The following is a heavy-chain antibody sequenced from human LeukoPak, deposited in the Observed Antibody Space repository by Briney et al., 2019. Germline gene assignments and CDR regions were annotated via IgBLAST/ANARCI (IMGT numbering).Heavy chain of an antibody. CDR1: GFTVSSNY. V-gene: IGHV3-66*02. CDR2: IYSGGST. J-gene: IGHJ6*02. CDR3: ARVWFYTDYGMDV. D-gene: IGHD3-16*01. Sequence: GGSLRLSCAASGFTVSSNYMSWVRQAPGKGLEWVSVIYSGGSTYYADSVKGRFTISRDNYKNTLYLQMNSLIAEDTAMYYRARVWFYTDYGMDVWGQGTTVTVSS.